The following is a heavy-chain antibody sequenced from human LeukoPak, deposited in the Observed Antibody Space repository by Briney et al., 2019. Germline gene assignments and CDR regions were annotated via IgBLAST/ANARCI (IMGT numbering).Heavy chain of an antibody. CDR1: GGSFSDYC. J-gene: IGHJ4*02. V-gene: IGHV4-34*01. CDR2: INHSGSI. Sequence: SETLSLTCTVHGGSFSDYCWSWIPQSPGKGLEWSGDINHSGSINYNPSLKRRVALSLDTWGEQLPLKVNYDTAADTAVYYGTSGKPDTVFDSWGRGTLVTVSS. CDR3: TSGKPDTVFDS.